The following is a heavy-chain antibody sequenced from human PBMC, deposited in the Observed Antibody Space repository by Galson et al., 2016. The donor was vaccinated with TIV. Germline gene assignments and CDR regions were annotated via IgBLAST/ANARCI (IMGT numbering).Heavy chain of an antibody. Sequence: SVKVSCKASGGIFANYAVLWVRQAPGQGLEWMGWINPNTGGTNYAQKFQGWVSMTRDTSINTAYMELSRLKSDDMAVYYCARDDGYTSGSDYWGQGTQVTVSS. J-gene: IGHJ4*02. CDR3: ARDDGYTSGSDY. CDR2: INPNTGGT. D-gene: IGHD6-19*01. CDR1: GGIFANYA. V-gene: IGHV1-2*04.